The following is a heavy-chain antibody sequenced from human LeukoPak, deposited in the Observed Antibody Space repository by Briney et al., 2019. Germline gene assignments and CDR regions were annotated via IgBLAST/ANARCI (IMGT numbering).Heavy chain of an antibody. CDR3: GKERAGDSGARGFDC. Sequence: GGSLRLSCAASGVTLSTHAMSEVRQAPEGGLDWGSGISASRDSTHYADSVKGRLTISRDNDKNTLYLQINSLRAQGTAVYYDGKERAGDSGARGFDCWGQGTLVTVSS. CDR1: GVTLSTHA. J-gene: IGHJ4*02. D-gene: IGHD5-12*01. V-gene: IGHV3-23*01. CDR2: ISASRDST.